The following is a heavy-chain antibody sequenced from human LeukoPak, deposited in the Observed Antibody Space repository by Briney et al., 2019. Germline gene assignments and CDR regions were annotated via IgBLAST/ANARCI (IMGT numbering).Heavy chain of an antibody. CDR2: IYTSGST. Sequence: SETLSLTCTVSGGSISSYYWSWIRQPPGKGLEWIGYIYTSGSTNYNPSLKSRVTISVDTSKNQFSLKLSSVTAADTAVYYCARQAGRDGYNEFDYWGQGTLVTVSS. CDR3: ARQAGRDGYNEFDY. CDR1: GGSISSYY. D-gene: IGHD5-24*01. V-gene: IGHV4-4*09. J-gene: IGHJ4*02.